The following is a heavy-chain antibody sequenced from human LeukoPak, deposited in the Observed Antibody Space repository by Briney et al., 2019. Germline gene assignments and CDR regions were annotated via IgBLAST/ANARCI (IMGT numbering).Heavy chain of an antibody. CDR2: IYRDGTT. Sequence: GGSLRLSCTASGFPVSSNYMNWIRQAPGKGLEWVSVIYRDGTTYYADSLKGRFTISRDNFENTSFLQMNSLRAEDTAVYYCAREDGYKLGAFDIWGQGTMVTVSS. D-gene: IGHD5-24*01. CDR3: AREDGYKLGAFDI. J-gene: IGHJ3*02. CDR1: GFPVSSNY. V-gene: IGHV3-53*01.